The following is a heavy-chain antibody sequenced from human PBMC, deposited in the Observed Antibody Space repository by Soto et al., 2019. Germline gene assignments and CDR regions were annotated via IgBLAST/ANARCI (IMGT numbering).Heavy chain of an antibody. CDR3: ARRLGYCSGGSCYSDYYYYYGMDV. V-gene: IGHV1-69*06. CDR2: IIPIFGTA. J-gene: IGHJ6*02. CDR1: GFTFSSYA. D-gene: IGHD2-15*01. Sequence: VQLVESGGGLVKPGGSLRLSCAASGFTFSSYAISWVRQAPGQGLEWMGGIIPIFGTANYAQKFQGRVTITADKSTSTAYMELSSLRSEDTAVYYCARRLGYCSGGSCYSDYYYYYGMDVWGQGTTVTVSS.